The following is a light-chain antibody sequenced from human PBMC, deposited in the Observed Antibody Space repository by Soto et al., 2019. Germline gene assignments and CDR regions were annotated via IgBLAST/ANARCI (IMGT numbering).Light chain of an antibody. CDR2: DVN. Sequence: QSVLTQPASVSGSPGQSITISCTGSSSDIGRYKYVSWYQQHPDKAPRLMIYDVNNRPSGVSNRFSGSKSGNTASLTISGRHAEDEAEYYCSAYTGPNTVMIFGGGTKLTVL. CDR1: SSDIGRYKY. CDR3: SAYTGPNTVMI. J-gene: IGLJ2*01. V-gene: IGLV2-14*03.